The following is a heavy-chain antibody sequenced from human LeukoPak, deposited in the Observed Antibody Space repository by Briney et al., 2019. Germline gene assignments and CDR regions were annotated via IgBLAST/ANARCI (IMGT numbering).Heavy chain of an antibody. CDR1: GYTFTGSGWY. J-gene: IGHJ4*02. Sequence: ASVKVSCKASGYTFTGSGWYLYWLRQAPGQGLECVGWIHPNNGATLYAQKFQGRVAMTTDTSISTAYMELSRLRSDDTAVYYCATPTGPYGSGSSWLAYWGQGTLVTVSS. D-gene: IGHD3-10*01. V-gene: IGHV1-2*02. CDR2: IHPNNGAT. CDR3: ATPTGPYGSGSSWLAY.